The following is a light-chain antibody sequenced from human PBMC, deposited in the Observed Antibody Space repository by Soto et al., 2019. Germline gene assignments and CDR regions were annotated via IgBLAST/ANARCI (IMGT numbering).Light chain of an antibody. CDR2: GAS. CDR3: QQYGSSPYT. Sequence: EIVLTQSPGTLSLSPGERATLSCRASQSVSSSYLAWYQQKPGQAPSLLIYGASSRATGIPDRFRGSGSGTDFTLTISRLEPEDVAVYYCQQYGSSPYTFGQGTKLEIK. V-gene: IGKV3-20*01. CDR1: QSVSSSY. J-gene: IGKJ2*01.